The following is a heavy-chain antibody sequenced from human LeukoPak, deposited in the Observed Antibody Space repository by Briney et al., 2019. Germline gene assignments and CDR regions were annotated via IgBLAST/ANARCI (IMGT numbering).Heavy chain of an antibody. D-gene: IGHD3-9*01. CDR1: GFTFSSYW. Sequence: GGSLRLSCAASGFTFSSYWMSWVRQAPGKGLEWVANIKRDGSEKYYVDSVKGRFTISRDNAKNSLYLQMNSLRDEDTAVYYCARVDILTGYSSEYWGQGTLVTVSS. J-gene: IGHJ4*02. CDR3: ARVDILTGYSSEY. V-gene: IGHV3-7*01. CDR2: IKRDGSEK.